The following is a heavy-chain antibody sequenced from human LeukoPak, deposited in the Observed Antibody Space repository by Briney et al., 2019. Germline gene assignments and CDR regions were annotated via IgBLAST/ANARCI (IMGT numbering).Heavy chain of an antibody. CDR3: AKDLHNWSGIDY. J-gene: IGHJ4*02. D-gene: IGHD3-3*01. CDR1: GFPFTPNA. CDR2: IGGDGRS. V-gene: IGHV3-23*01. Sequence: GGSLRLSCVASGFPFTPNAMNWVRQAPGKGLEWVSGIGGDGRSHYTGSVKGRFTISRDNSKNTLYLHMNSLRAEDTAIYYCAKDLHNWSGIDYWGLGTLVTVSS.